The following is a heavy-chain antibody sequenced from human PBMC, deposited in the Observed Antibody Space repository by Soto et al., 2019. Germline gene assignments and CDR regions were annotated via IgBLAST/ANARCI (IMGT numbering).Heavy chain of an antibody. V-gene: IGHV1-24*01. Sequence: ASVKVSCKVSGYTLTELSMHWVRQAPGKGLEWMGGFDPEDGETIYAQKFQGRVTMTEDTSTDTAYMELSSLRSEDTAVYYCATATAAHRNYYYYYYMDVWGKGTTVTVFS. CDR1: GYTLTELS. D-gene: IGHD6-13*01. J-gene: IGHJ6*03. CDR3: ATATAAHRNYYYYYYMDV. CDR2: FDPEDGET.